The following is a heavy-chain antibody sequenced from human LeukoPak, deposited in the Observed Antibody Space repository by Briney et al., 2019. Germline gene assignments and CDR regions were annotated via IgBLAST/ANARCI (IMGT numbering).Heavy chain of an antibody. CDR1: GGSISSYY. J-gene: IGHJ4*02. D-gene: IGHD1-1*01. CDR3: AREYGDTTGVDY. CDR2: IYYSGGT. Sequence: SETLSLTCTVSGGSISSYYWSWIRQPPGKGLEWIGYIYYSGGTNYNPSLKSRVTISVDTSKNQFSLKLSSVTAADTAVYYCAREYGDTTGVDYWVQGTLVTVSS. V-gene: IGHV4-59*01.